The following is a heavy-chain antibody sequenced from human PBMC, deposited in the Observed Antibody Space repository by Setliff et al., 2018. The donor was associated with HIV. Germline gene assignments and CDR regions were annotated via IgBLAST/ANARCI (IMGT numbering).Heavy chain of an antibody. Sequence: ASVKVSCKASGYTFTSYASHWVRQAPGQRLEWMGWINAGNGNTKYSPQFQDRVTITSDTHASTAYMELTSLTSEDTAVYYCARDLLLRYFDFWGQGTLVTVSS. CDR2: INAGNGNT. CDR1: GYTFTSYA. D-gene: IGHD3-9*01. V-gene: IGHV1-3*01. J-gene: IGHJ4*02. CDR3: ARDLLLRYFDF.